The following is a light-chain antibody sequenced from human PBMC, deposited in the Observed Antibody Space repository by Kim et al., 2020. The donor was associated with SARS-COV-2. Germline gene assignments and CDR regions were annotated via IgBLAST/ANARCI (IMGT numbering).Light chain of an antibody. V-gene: IGKV3-20*01. CDR3: QQYTAS. J-gene: IGKJ4*01. Sequence: TLSLSPGERATLSCRASQRLGSNFLAWYQQKPGQAPRLLIYDASTRATGIPDRFSGSGSGTDFTLTISRLEPEDSAVYYCQQYTASFGGGTTVEI. CDR1: QRLGSNF. CDR2: DAS.